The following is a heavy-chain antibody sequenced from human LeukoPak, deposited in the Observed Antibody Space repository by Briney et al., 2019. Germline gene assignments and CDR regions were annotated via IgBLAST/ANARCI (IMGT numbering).Heavy chain of an antibody. J-gene: IGHJ3*02. CDR3: ARGFVVGVKGDAFDI. CDR1: GFTFSTYA. Sequence: GGSLRLSCAASGFTFSTYAMSWVRQAPGKGLEWVSSISSSSSYIYYADSVKGRFTISRDNAKNSLYLQMNSLRAEDTAVYYCARGFVVGVKGDAFDIWGQGTMVAVSS. CDR2: ISSSSSYI. D-gene: IGHD1-26*01. V-gene: IGHV3-21*01.